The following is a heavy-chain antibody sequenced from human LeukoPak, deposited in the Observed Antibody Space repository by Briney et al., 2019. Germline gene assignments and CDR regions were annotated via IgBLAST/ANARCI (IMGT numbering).Heavy chain of an antibody. CDR1: GFTFSSYG. CDR3: ARDSAGSGSYVGYFEY. J-gene: IGHJ4*02. Sequence: GGSLRLSCAASGFTFSSYGMHWVRQAPGKGLEWVAFVRYDGSNKYYADSVKGRFTISRDNAKNSLYLQMNSLRAEDTAVYYCARDSAGSGSYVGYFEYWGQGTLVTVSS. V-gene: IGHV3-30*02. CDR2: VRYDGSNK. D-gene: IGHD3-10*01.